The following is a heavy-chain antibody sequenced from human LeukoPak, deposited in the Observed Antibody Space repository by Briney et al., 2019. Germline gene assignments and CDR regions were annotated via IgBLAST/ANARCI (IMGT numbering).Heavy chain of an antibody. CDR1: GGSISSYY. V-gene: IGHV4-4*07. CDR3: ARLDRYCSSTSCYTW. D-gene: IGHD2-2*02. Sequence: KASETLSLTCTVSGGSISSYYWSWIGQPAGKGLEGIRRIYTSGSTNYNPSLKSRVTISVDTSKNPFSLKLSSVTAADTAVYYCARLDRYCSSTSCYTWWGQGTLVTVSS. J-gene: IGHJ4*02. CDR2: IYTSGST.